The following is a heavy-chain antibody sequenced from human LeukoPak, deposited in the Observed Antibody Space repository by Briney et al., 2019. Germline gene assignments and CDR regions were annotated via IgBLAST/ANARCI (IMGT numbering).Heavy chain of an antibody. J-gene: IGHJ6*03. V-gene: IGHV3-21*01. CDR2: ISSSSSYI. CDR3: ARAYSGTYGLGYYYMDV. Sequence: GGSLRLSCAASGFTFSSYSMNWVRQAPGKGLEWVSSISSSSSYIYYADSVKGRFTISRDNAKNSLYLQMNSLRAEDTAVYYCARAYSGTYGLGYYYMDVWGKGTTVTVSS. CDR1: GFTFSSYS. D-gene: IGHD1-26*01.